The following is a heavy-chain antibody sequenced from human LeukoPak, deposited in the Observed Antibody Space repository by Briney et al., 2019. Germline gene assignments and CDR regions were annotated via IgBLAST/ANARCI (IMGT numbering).Heavy chain of an antibody. D-gene: IGHD3-22*01. CDR2: ISSSSSYI. V-gene: IGHV3-21*01. Sequence: SGGSLRLSCTASGFTFGDYAMSWFRQAPGKGLEWVSSISSSSSYIYYADSVKGRFTISRDNAKNSLYLQMNSLRAEDTAVYYCARDGTGNYYDSSGYYSWGQGTLVTVSS. CDR3: ARDGTGNYYDSSGYYS. CDR1: GFTFGDYA. J-gene: IGHJ4*02.